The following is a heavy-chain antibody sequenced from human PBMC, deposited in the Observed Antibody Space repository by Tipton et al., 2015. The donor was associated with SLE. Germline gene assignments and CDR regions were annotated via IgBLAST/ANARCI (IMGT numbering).Heavy chain of an antibody. V-gene: IGHV4-59*01. J-gene: IGHJ6*03. CDR1: GGSISSYY. CDR2: IYYSGST. Sequence: TLSLTCTVSGGSISSYYWSWIRQPPGKGLEWIGYIYYSGSTNYNPSLKSRVTISVDTSKNQFSLKLSSVTAADTAVYYCARGTKGGYYYYYYMDVWGKGTTVTVSS. CDR3: ARGTKGGYYYYYYMDV.